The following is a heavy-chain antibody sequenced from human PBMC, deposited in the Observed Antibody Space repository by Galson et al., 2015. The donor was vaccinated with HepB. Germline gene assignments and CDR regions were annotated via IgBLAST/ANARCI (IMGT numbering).Heavy chain of an antibody. CDR3: ARFDSGHDFFDY. Sequence: GAEVQQPGESLSITCKGSGFSFTSYWISWVRQMPGKGLEWMGRIDPSDSYTKSSPSFEGHVTISADKSISTAYLQWSSLKASDTAMYYCARFDSGHDFFDYWGQGTLVTVSS. CDR2: IDPSDSYT. J-gene: IGHJ4*02. V-gene: IGHV5-10-1*01. CDR1: GFSFTSYW. D-gene: IGHD5-12*01.